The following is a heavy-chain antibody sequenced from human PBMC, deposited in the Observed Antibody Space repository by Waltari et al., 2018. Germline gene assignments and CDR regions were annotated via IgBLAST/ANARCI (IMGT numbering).Heavy chain of an antibody. J-gene: IGHJ1*01. CDR1: GFTFSSYS. V-gene: IGHV3-21*01. Sequence: EVQLVESGGGLVKPGGSLRLSCAASGFTFSSYSMNWVRQAPGKGLEWVSSIRSSSSYIYYADSVKGRFTISRDNAKNSLYLKMNSLRAEDTAVYYCARAFYDSSGYYGAEYFQHWGQGTLVTVSS. D-gene: IGHD3-22*01. CDR2: IRSSSSYI. CDR3: ARAFYDSSGYYGAEYFQH.